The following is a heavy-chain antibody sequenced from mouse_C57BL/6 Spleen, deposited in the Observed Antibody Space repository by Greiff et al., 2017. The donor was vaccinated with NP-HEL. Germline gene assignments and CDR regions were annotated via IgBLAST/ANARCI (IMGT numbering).Heavy chain of an antibody. D-gene: IGHD1-1*01. CDR1: GYTFTYYY. CDR3: ASSYYYGSSY. V-gene: IGHV1-19*01. CDR2: INPYNGGT. J-gene: IGHJ2*01. Sequence: VQLQQSGPVLVKPGASVKMSCKASGYTFTYYYMNWVKQSHGKSLEWIGVINPYNGGTSYNQKFKGKATLTVDKSSSTAYMELNSLTSEDSAVYYCASSYYYGSSYWGQGTTLTVSS.